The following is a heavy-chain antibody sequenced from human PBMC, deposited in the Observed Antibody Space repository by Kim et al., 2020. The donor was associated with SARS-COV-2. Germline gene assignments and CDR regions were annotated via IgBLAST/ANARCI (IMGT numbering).Heavy chain of an antibody. CDR1: GFTFSSYG. CDR3: ARDREPVRYFDWLPDY. D-gene: IGHD3-9*01. Sequence: GGSLRLSCAASGFTFSSYGMHWVRQAPGKGLEWVAVISYDGSNKYYADSVKGRFTISRDNSKNTLYLQMNSLRAEDTAVYYCARDREPVRYFDWLPDYWGQGTLVTVSS. CDR2: ISYDGSNK. V-gene: IGHV3-33*05. J-gene: IGHJ4*02.